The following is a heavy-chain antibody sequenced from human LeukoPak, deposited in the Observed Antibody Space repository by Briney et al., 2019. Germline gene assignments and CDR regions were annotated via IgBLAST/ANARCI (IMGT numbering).Heavy chain of an antibody. CDR3: ARDYDGFES. Sequence: PGGSLRLSCAVSGLTVSTIYMSWVRQAPGQGLEWVSLLYGGGDTFYADSVRGRFTISRDNSKNTLYLQMNSLRAEDTAVYYCARDYDGFESWGQGTLVTVSS. J-gene: IGHJ4*02. V-gene: IGHV3-53*01. D-gene: IGHD3-22*01. CDR1: GLTVSTIY. CDR2: LYGGGDT.